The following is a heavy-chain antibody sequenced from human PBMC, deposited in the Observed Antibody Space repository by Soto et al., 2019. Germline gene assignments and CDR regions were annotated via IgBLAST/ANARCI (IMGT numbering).Heavy chain of an antibody. J-gene: IGHJ4*02. CDR1: GYKFSSYG. CDR3: VRVNEGVYDDRRGYFDS. D-gene: IGHD3-22*01. CDR2: VSTYNGNT. V-gene: IGHV1-18*03. Sequence: QVQLVQSGAEVKRPGASVKVSCKASGYKFSSYGLSWVRQAPGQGLEWMGWVSTYNGNTNYAQKFEGRVTMTTDASTSTAYMELRSLRSEDMDVYYCVRVNEGVYDDRRGYFDSWGQGTLVTVSS.